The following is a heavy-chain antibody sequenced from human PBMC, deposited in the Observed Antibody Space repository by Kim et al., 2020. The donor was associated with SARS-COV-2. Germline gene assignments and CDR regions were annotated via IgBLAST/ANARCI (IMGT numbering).Heavy chain of an antibody. Sequence: DYAAPVKGRFTISRDDSKNTLYLQMNSLKTEDTAVYYCTKTYSSGYYDDYWGQGTLVTVSS. V-gene: IGHV3-15*01. D-gene: IGHD3-22*01. J-gene: IGHJ4*02. CDR3: TKTYSSGYYDDY.